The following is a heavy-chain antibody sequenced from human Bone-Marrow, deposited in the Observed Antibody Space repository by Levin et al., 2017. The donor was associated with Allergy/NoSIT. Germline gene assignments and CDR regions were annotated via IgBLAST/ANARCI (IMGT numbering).Heavy chain of an antibody. Sequence: GESLKISCAASGFTFSSYSMNWVRQAPGKGLEWVSSISSSSSYIYYADSVKGRFTISRDNAKNSLYLQMNSLRAEDTAVYYCAREVGYCSSTSCYRAMDVWGQGTTVTVSS. CDR2: ISSSSSYI. D-gene: IGHD2-2*01. CDR3: AREVGYCSSTSCYRAMDV. J-gene: IGHJ6*02. CDR1: GFTFSSYS. V-gene: IGHV3-21*01.